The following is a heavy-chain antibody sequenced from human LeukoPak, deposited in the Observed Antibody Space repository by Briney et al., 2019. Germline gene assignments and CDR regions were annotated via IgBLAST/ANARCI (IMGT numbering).Heavy chain of an antibody. J-gene: IGHJ4*02. CDR1: GFTVSSNY. V-gene: IGHV3-66*01. CDR3: ARDLGTWRDY. Sequence: LGGSLRLSCAASGFTVSSNYMNWVRQAPGKGLEWVSVIYSGGSTYYADSVKGRFTISRDNSKNTLYLQMNSLRAEDTAVYYCARDLGTWRDYWGQGTLVTVSS. D-gene: IGHD3-16*01. CDR2: IYSGGST.